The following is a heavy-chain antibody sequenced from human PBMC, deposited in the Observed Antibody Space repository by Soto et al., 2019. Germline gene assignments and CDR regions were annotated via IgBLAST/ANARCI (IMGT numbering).Heavy chain of an antibody. CDR2: TSSRSSTI. CDR3: ARVPYDSSGYLRTWSDP. Sequence: PGGSLRLSCAASGFTFSSYSMNWVRQAPGKGLEWVSYTSSRSSTIFYADSVKGRFTISRDNAKNSLYLQMDSLRVEDTAVYYCARVPYDSSGYLRTWSDPWGQGTLVTVSS. CDR1: GFTFSSYS. V-gene: IGHV3-48*01. D-gene: IGHD3-22*01. J-gene: IGHJ5*02.